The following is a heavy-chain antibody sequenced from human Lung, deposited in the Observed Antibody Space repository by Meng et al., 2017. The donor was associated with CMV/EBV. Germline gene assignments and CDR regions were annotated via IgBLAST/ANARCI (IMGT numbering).Heavy chain of an antibody. CDR2: TYYKSKWNH. J-gene: IGHJ4*02. V-gene: IGHV6-1*01. CDR3: ARVFGDITGYGFDY. D-gene: IGHD3-22*01. CDR1: GDSVSSNSAT. Sequence: SETLSLTCAISGDSVSSNSATWNWIRQSPSRGLEWLGRTYYKSKWNHDYAVSVKSRISFNPDTSKNQFSLQLSSVTPEDTAVYYCARVFGDITGYGFDYWGQGTLVTVSS.